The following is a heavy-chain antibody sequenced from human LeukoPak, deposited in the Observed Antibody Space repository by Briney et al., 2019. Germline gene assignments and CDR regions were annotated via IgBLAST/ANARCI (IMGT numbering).Heavy chain of an antibody. CDR3: ARDLRGGWYYFDY. CDR1: GRSMSGYF. V-gene: IGHV4-59*12. CDR2: IYYSGST. Sequence: SETLSLTCTVSGRSMSGYFWSWIRQPPGKGLEWIGYIYYSGSTNYNPSLKSRVTISVDTSNNQFSLRLASVTAADTAVYYCARDLRGGWYYFDYWGQGTLVTVSS. J-gene: IGHJ4*02. D-gene: IGHD6-19*01.